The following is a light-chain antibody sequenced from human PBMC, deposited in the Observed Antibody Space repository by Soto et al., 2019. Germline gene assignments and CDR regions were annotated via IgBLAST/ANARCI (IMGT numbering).Light chain of an antibody. J-gene: IGKJ4*01. Sequence: DIQMTQSPSSLSVSVGDRVAITCRASQSIGGFLNWYQQKLGKAPKLLIYAASSLQSGVPSRFSGSGSGTDFTLTISSLQPEDFATYYCQQSYSTPRFGGGTKVDIK. V-gene: IGKV1-39*01. CDR2: AAS. CDR1: QSIGGF. CDR3: QQSYSTPR.